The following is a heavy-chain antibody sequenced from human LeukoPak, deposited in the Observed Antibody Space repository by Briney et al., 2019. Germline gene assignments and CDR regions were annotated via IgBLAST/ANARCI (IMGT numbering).Heavy chain of an antibody. CDR3: ARGRITMVRGPLRYFDY. CDR1: GGSISSGGYS. D-gene: IGHD3-10*01. CDR2: IYHSGST. V-gene: IGHV4-30-2*01. Sequence: PSETLSLTCAVSGGSISSGGYSWSWIRQPPGKGLEWIGYIYHSGSTYYNPSLKSRVTISVDRSKSQFSLKLSSVTAADTAVYYCARGRITMVRGPLRYFDYWGQGTLVTVSS. J-gene: IGHJ4*02.